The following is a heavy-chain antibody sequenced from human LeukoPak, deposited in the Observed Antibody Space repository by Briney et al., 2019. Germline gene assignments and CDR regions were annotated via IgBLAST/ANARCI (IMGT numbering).Heavy chain of an antibody. J-gene: IGHJ5*02. CDR1: GFTVSSNY. D-gene: IGHD3-9*01. Sequence: GRSLRLSCAASGFTVSSNYMSWVRQAPGKGLEWVSVIYSGGSTYYADSAKGRFTISRDNSKNTLYLQMNSLRAEDTAVYYCARSQYYDILTGPWGQGTLVTVSS. CDR3: ARSQYYDILTGP. V-gene: IGHV3-53*01. CDR2: IYSGGST.